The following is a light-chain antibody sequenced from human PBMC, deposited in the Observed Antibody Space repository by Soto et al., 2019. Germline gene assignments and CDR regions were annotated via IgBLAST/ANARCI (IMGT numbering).Light chain of an antibody. CDR1: SSNIGSNT. J-gene: IGLJ2*01. CDR3: ATWDDSLNAVV. Sequence: QAVVTQPPSASGTPGQRVTISCSGSSSNIGSNTVNWYQQLPRMAPKLLIYSNNQRPSGVPDRFSGSKSGTSASLAISGLQSEDEADYYCATWDDSLNAVVFGGGTKLTVL. V-gene: IGLV1-44*01. CDR2: SNN.